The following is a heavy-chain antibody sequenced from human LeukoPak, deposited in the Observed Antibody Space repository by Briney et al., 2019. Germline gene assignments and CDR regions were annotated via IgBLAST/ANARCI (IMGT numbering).Heavy chain of an antibody. V-gene: IGHV3-23*01. J-gene: IGHJ4*02. D-gene: IGHD2-15*01. CDR2: IRGSGDFT. CDR3: ARGVGDQAGWGYCSGGSCYYFDY. CDR1: GFTFANFA. Sequence: PGGSLRLSCAASGFTFANFAMTWVRQAPGMGLEWVSAIRGSGDFTYYADSVKGRFTISRDNAKNSLYLQMNSLRAEDTAVYYCARGVGDQAGWGYCSGGSCYYFDYWGQGTLVTVSS.